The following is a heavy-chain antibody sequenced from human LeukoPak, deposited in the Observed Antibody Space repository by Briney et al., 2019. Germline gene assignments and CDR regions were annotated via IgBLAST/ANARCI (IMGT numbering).Heavy chain of an antibody. CDR2: ISYDGSNK. CDR1: GFTFNSYA. CDR3: ARDLYYYGSGSKTD. D-gene: IGHD3-10*01. V-gene: IGHV3-30-3*01. Sequence: GGSLRLSCAASGFTFNSYAMHWVRQAPGKGLEWVAVISYDGSNKYYADSVKGRFTISRDNSKNTLYLQMNSLRAEDTAVYYCARDLYYYGSGSKTDWGQGTLVTVSS. J-gene: IGHJ4*02.